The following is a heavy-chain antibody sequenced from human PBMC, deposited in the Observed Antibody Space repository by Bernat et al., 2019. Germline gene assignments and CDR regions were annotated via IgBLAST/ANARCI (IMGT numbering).Heavy chain of an antibody. Sequence: QVQLQQWGAGLLKPSETLSLTCAVYGGSFSGYYWSWIRQPPGKGLEWIGEINHSGSTNYNPSLKSRVTISVDTSKNQFSLKLSSVTAADTAVYYCARGRVNDYVWGSYRYTPRYGMDVWGRGTTVTVSS. V-gene: IGHV4-34*01. CDR3: ARGRVNDYVWGSYRYTPRYGMDV. J-gene: IGHJ6*02. D-gene: IGHD3-16*02. CDR1: GGSFSGYY. CDR2: INHSGST.